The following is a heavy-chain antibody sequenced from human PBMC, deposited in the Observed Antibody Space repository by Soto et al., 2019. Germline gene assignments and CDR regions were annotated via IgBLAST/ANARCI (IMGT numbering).Heavy chain of an antibody. J-gene: IGHJ4*02. D-gene: IGHD3-16*01. CDR3: VREFPYYVSSDSYLDY. CDR2: TYYRSKWYN. Sequence: QVQLQQSGPGLVTPSQTLSLTCAISGDRVSDNSAAWNWIRQSPSRGLEWLGRTYYRSKWYNDYALSVKSRITVTPDTSKNQSALPLNSVTPEDTAVYYCVREFPYYVSSDSYLDYWVQGALVTVSS. V-gene: IGHV6-1*01. CDR1: GDRVSDNSAA.